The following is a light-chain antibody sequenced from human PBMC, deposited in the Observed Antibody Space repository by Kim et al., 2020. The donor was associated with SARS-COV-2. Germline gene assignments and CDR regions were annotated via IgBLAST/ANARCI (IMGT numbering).Light chain of an antibody. CDR1: SSDVGSYNL. CDR3: CSYAGSSTSYVV. Sequence: QSALTQPASVSGSPGQSITISCTGTSSDVGSYNLVSWYQQHPGKAPKLMIYEVSKRPSGFSNRFSGSKSGNTASLTISGLQAEDEADYYCCSYAGSSTSYVVFGGGTQLTVL. J-gene: IGLJ2*01. CDR2: EVS. V-gene: IGLV2-23*02.